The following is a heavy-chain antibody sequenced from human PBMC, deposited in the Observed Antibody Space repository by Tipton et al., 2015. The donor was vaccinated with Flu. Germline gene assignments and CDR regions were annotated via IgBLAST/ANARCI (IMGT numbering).Heavy chain of an antibody. CDR3: ARVQAEEGAFDI. CDR1: GFTFSSYE. CDR2: ISSSGSTI. J-gene: IGHJ3*02. V-gene: IGHV3-48*03. Sequence: SLRLSCAASGFTFSSYEMNWVRQAPGKGLEWVSYISSSGSTIYYADSVKGRFTISRDNAKNSLHLQMNSLRAEDTAVYYCARVQAEEGAFDIWGQGTMVTVSS.